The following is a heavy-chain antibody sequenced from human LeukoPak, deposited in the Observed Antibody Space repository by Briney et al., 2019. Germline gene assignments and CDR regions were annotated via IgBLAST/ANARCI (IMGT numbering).Heavy chain of an antibody. CDR1: GFTFSSYA. CDR3: AKFSAYSSGWYGPSDY. V-gene: IGHV3-23*01. CDR2: ISGSGGST. Sequence: GGSLRLSCAASGFTFSSYAMSWVRQAPGKGLEWVSAISGSGGSTYYADSVKGRFTNSRDNSKNTLYLQMNSPRAEDTAVYYCAKFSAYSSGWYGPSDYWGQGTLVTVSS. J-gene: IGHJ4*02. D-gene: IGHD6-19*01.